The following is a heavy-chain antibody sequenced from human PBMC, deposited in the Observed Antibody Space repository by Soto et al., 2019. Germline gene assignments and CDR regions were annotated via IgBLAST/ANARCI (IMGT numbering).Heavy chain of an antibody. CDR3: ARGCSGGRSYPWDAFDL. V-gene: IGHV1-69*14. CDR1: GGTFSNYA. D-gene: IGHD2-15*01. J-gene: IGHJ3*01. CDR2: ILPIFATA. Sequence: QVQLVQSGAEVKKPGSSVKVSCKASGGTFSNYAINWVRQAPGQGPEWMGGILPIFATANYAQKFQGRVTSIADKSTSTAYMELRSLRFDDTAVYFCARGCSGGRSYPWDAFDLWGQGTMVTVSS.